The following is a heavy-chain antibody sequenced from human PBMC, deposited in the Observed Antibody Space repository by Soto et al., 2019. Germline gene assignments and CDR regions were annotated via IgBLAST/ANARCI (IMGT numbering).Heavy chain of an antibody. V-gene: IGHV1-69*13. CDR3: ARVLCGGDCYSSWFDP. CDR1: GGTFSSYA. D-gene: IGHD2-21*02. J-gene: IGHJ5*02. Sequence: SVKVSCKASGGTFSSYAISWVRQAPGQGLEWMGGIIPIFGTANYAQKFQGRVTITADESTSTAYMELSSLRSEDTAVYYCARVLCGGDCYSSWFDPWGQGTLVTVSS. CDR2: IIPIFGTA.